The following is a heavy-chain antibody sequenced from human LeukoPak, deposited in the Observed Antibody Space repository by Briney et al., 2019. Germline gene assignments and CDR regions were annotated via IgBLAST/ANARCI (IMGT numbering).Heavy chain of an antibody. D-gene: IGHD5-12*01. J-gene: IGHJ4*02. CDR1: GYRFTDYW. V-gene: IGHV5-10-1*01. CDR2: IDPSDSYT. CDR3: AKHHNGYDSPFDY. Sequence: GESLKISCRGSGYRFTDYWITWVRQMPGKGLEWMGRIDPSDSYTNFSPSFQGHVTIAADKSFRTVYLQWSSLKASDTAMYYRAKHHNGYDSPFDYWGQGTLVTVSS.